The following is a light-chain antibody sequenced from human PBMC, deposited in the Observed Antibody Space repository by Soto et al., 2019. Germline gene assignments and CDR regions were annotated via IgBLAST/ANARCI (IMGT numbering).Light chain of an antibody. CDR2: DVT. CDR1: SSGVGGYNY. J-gene: IGLJ1*01. CDR3: ASYTSSATYV. Sequence: QSVLTQPASVSGSPGQSITISCTGTSSGVGGYNYVSWYQQHPGKAPKLMIYDVTNRPSGVSSRFSGSKSGNTASLTISGLQAEDEADYYCASYTSSATYVIGTGTKVTVL. V-gene: IGLV2-14*01.